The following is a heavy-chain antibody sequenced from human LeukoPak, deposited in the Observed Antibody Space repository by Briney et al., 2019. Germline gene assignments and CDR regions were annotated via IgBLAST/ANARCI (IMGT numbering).Heavy chain of an antibody. Sequence: PGGSLRLSCAASGFTSSSYAMHWVRQAPGKGLEWVAVISYDGSNKYYADSVKGRFTISRVNSKNTLYLQMNSLRAEDTAVYYCAKDGGLWVSAHWGDSWGRGTLVTVSS. D-gene: IGHD7-27*01. CDR1: GFTSSSYA. V-gene: IGHV3-30*04. CDR2: ISYDGSNK. CDR3: AKDGGLWVSAHWGDS. J-gene: IGHJ4*02.